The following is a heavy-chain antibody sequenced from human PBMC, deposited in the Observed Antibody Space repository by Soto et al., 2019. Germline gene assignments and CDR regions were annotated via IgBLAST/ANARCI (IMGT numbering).Heavy chain of an antibody. V-gene: IGHV2-5*02. J-gene: IGHJ4*02. CDR1: GFSLSTSGVG. Sequence: QITLKESGPTLVKPTQTLTLTCTFSGFSLSTSGVGVGWIRQPPGKSLEWLALTYWDDDKRYSPYMKSRLTITKDTSKNQVVLTMTNMDPVNTATYYCAHRQRTVYFDYWGQGTLVTVSS. CDR2: TYWDDDK. CDR3: AHRQRTVYFDY. D-gene: IGHD4-17*01.